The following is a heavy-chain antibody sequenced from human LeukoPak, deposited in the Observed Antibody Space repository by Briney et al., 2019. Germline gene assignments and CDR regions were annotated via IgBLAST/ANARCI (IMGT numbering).Heavy chain of an antibody. CDR1: EFTFSNYA. Sequence: GGSLRLSCAASEFTFSNYAMSWVRQAPGKGLEWVSGINWNGGSTGYADSVKGRFTISRDNAKNSRYLQMNSLRAEDTALYYCARGTSFLSYYYDSSGYYDPSHYFDYWGQGTLVTVSS. D-gene: IGHD3-22*01. V-gene: IGHV3-20*04. J-gene: IGHJ4*02. CDR3: ARGTSFLSYYYDSSGYYDPSHYFDY. CDR2: INWNGGST.